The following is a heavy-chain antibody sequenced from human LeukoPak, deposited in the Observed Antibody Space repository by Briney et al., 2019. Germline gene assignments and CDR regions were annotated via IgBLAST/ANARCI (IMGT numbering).Heavy chain of an antibody. CDR1: GFTFSDYN. CDR2: TRNKTNSYTT. Sequence: PGVSLRFSCAASGFTFSDYNMVWLPQAPGKELVGVGRTRNKTNSYTTEYAASVKVRFTVSRDDSKNSVYLQMNSLKAEDTALYYCSRGQYSGYGVDYWGQGTLVTVSS. J-gene: IGHJ4*02. V-gene: IGHV3-72*01. CDR3: SRGQYSGYGVDY. D-gene: IGHD5-12*01.